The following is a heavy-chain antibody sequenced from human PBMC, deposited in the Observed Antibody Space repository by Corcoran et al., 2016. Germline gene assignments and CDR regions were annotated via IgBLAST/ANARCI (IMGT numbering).Heavy chain of an antibody. V-gene: IGHV4-34*01. CDR2: INHSGST. CDR3: AGWIMTTVSRPSYYFYGMDV. J-gene: IGHJ6*02. CDR1: GGSLSSYY. Sequence: QVQLQQWGAGLLQPSETLSLTCAVYGGSLSSYYWSWIRQPPGKGLEWIGEINHSGSTNYNPSLKTRVTISVDTSKNQFSLKLNSVTAADTAVYYCAGWIMTTVSRPSYYFYGMDVWGQGITVTVSS. D-gene: IGHD4-4*01.